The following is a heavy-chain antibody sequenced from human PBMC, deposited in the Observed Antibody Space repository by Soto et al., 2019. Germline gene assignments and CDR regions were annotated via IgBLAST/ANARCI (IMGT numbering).Heavy chain of an antibody. D-gene: IGHD6-25*01. V-gene: IGHV1-3*01. Sequence: GASVKVSCKASGYIFTRYAMHWVRQAPGQRLEWMGWINAGNGNTKYSQKFQGRATLTRDTSASTAYMELSSLRSEDTAVYYCARSIDSSGAYWGQGTLVTVSS. J-gene: IGHJ4*02. CDR2: INAGNGNT. CDR3: ARSIDSSGAY. CDR1: GYIFTRYA.